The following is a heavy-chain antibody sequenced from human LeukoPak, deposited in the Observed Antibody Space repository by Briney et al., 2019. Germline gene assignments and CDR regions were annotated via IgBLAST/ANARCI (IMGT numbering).Heavy chain of an antibody. Sequence: SETLSLTCAVYGGSFSGYYWSWIRQPPGKGLEWIGEINHSGSTNYNPSLKSRVTISVDTSKNQFSLKLNSVTAADTAVYYCARRRDYYDSSGYYGSWYFDYWGQGTLVTVSS. CDR2: INHSGST. J-gene: IGHJ4*02. V-gene: IGHV4-34*01. CDR1: GGSFSGYY. CDR3: ARRRDYYDSSGYYGSWYFDY. D-gene: IGHD3-22*01.